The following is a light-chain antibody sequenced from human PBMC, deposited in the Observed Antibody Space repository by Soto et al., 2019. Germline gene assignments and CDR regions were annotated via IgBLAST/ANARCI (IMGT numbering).Light chain of an antibody. CDR1: QNIISW. CDR3: QQYISFPHT. Sequence: DIQMTQSPSTLSASVGDRVTITCRASQNIISWLAWYQQKPGKAPKLLTYKASSLESGVPSRFSGSGSGTEVTLTSNSLQPDDFATYSCQQYISFPHTFGQGTKLEIK. J-gene: IGKJ2*01. V-gene: IGKV1-5*03. CDR2: KAS.